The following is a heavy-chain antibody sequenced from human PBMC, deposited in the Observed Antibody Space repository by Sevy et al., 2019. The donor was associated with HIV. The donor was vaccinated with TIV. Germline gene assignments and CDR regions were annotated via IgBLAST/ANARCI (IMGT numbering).Heavy chain of an antibody. CDR3: ARDQGGDIGVVPADY. D-gene: IGHD2-2*01. Sequence: GGSLRLSCAASGFTFSSYSMNWVRQAPGKGLEWVSSISSSSSYIYYADSVKGRFTISRDNAKNSLYLQMNSLRAEDTAVYYCARDQGGDIGVVPADYWGQGTLVTVSS. CDR2: ISSSSSYI. CDR1: GFTFSSYS. V-gene: IGHV3-21*01. J-gene: IGHJ4*02.